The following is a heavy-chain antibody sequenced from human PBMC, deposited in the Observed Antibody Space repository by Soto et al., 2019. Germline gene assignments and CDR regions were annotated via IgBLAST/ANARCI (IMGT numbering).Heavy chain of an antibody. D-gene: IGHD3-10*01. J-gene: IGHJ5*02. CDR3: ARSIRGDLNFSDL. V-gene: IGHV1-18*01. Sequence: MRSARHAPGQGLEWMGWISAYNGNTNYAQKLQGRVTMTTDTSTSTAYMELRSLRSDDTALYYCARSIRGDLNFSDLRGQGT. CDR2: ISAYNGNT.